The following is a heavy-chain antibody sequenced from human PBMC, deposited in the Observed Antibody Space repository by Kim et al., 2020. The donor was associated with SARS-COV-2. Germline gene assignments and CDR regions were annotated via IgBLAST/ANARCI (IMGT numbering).Heavy chain of an antibody. CDR2: VYPGDSDT. V-gene: IGHV5-51*01. Sequence: GESLKISCTGFGYSFTSYWIGWVRQMPGKGLEWMAIVYPGDSDTRYSPSFQGPVTISADKSTSTAYLQWSSLKASDTAMYYCARYGARREGSTRYYHWFDPWGQGTLVTVSS. D-gene: IGHD2-2*01. CDR1: GYSFTSYW. CDR3: ARYGARREGSTRYYHWFDP. J-gene: IGHJ5*02.